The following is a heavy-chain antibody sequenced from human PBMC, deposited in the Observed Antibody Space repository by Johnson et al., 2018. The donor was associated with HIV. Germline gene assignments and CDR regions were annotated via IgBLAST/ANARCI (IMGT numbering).Heavy chain of an antibody. J-gene: IGHJ3*02. CDR1: GFTLSSYG. Sequence: QVQLVESGGGVVQPGGSLRLSCAASGFTLSSYGMHWVRQAPGKGLEWVAFIHYDGSNKYYADSVKGRFTISRDNSKKTLYLEMNSLRVEDTAVYYCAKEGGTYYDFWSGYWGFDIWGQGTMVTVSS. CDR2: IHYDGSNK. D-gene: IGHD3-3*01. V-gene: IGHV3-30*02. CDR3: AKEGGTYYDFWSGYWGFDI.